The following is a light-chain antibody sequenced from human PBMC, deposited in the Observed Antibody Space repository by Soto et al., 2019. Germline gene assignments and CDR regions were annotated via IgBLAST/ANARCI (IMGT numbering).Light chain of an antibody. CDR3: AAWDDSLNGPV. CDR2: SNN. CDR1: SSNIGGHT. Sequence: QSALTQPPSASGTPGQRVTISCSGSSSNIGGHTVNWYQQLPGTAPKLLIYSNNQRPSGVPDRFSGSKSGTSASLAIRGLQSEDEVDHYCAAWDDSLNGPVFGGGTKLTVL. V-gene: IGLV1-44*01. J-gene: IGLJ2*01.